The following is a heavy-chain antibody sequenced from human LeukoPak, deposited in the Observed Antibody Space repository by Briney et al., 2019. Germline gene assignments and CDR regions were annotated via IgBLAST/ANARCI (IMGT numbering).Heavy chain of an antibody. CDR2: FSYSGNT. Sequence: PSETLSLTCSVSPVSNRRHFWIWIRQSPGKGLEYIGRFSYSGNTDYNPSLKGRVSISADTSKNQFFLRLISVTAADTALYYCARDGEGDEGWDYWGQGSLVSVCS. CDR1: PVSNRRHF. D-gene: IGHD3-10*01. CDR3: ARDGEGDEGWDY. J-gene: IGHJ4*02. V-gene: IGHV4-59*11.